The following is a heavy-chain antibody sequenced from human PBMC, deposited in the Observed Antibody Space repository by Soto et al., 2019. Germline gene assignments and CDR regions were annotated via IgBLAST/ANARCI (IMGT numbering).Heavy chain of an antibody. V-gene: IGHV1-3*01. Sequence: ASVKVSCKASGYTFTGYYMHWVRQSPGQRREWMGWINANSGNTGYAQKFQGRVTITRDTSASTAYMELSSLRSEDTAVYYCARGGYSGYDYYYFDYWGQGTLVTVSS. CDR2: INANSGNT. D-gene: IGHD5-12*01. CDR3: ARGGYSGYDYYYFDY. J-gene: IGHJ4*02. CDR1: GYTFTGYY.